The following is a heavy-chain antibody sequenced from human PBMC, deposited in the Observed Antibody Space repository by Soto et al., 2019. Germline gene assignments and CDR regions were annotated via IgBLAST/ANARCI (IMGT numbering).Heavy chain of an antibody. CDR1: GGTFSSYA. Sequence: QVQLVQSGAEVKKPGSSVKVSCKASGGTFSSYAISWVRQAPGQGLEWMGGIIPIFGTANYAQKFQGRVTITADEPTSTAYRELSSLRSEATAVYYCAIAHCTNGVCLNWFAPWGQGTLVTVSS. CDR3: AIAHCTNGVCLNWFAP. CDR2: IIPIFGTA. D-gene: IGHD2-8*01. V-gene: IGHV1-69*12. J-gene: IGHJ5*02.